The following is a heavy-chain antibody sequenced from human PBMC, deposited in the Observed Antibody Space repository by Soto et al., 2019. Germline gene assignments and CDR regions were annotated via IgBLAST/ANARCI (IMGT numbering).Heavy chain of an antibody. CDR2: IWYDGTNK. D-gene: IGHD1-26*01. CDR3: ARGVGAPIDY. V-gene: IGHV3-33*01. J-gene: IGHJ4*02. CDR1: GFTFTRYG. Sequence: QVQLVESGGGVVQPGRSLRLSCAASGFTFTRYGIHWVRQAPGKGLEWVAVIWYDGTNKYYADSVKGRFTLSRDNSKNTGYLQMNSLRVEDTGVYYCARGVGAPIDYWGQGTLVTVSS.